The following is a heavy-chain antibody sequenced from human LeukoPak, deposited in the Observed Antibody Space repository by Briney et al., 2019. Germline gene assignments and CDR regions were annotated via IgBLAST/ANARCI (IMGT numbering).Heavy chain of an antibody. J-gene: IGHJ4*02. CDR1: GGSISSSNW. D-gene: IGHD3-22*01. CDR2: IYHSGST. Sequence: PSGTLSLTCAVSGGSISSSNWWSWVRQPPGKGLEWIGEIYHSGSTNYNPSLKSRVTISVDKSKNQFSLKLSSVTAAYTAVYYCAREREYYYDSSGSIPYYFDYWGQGTLVTVSS. CDR3: AREREYYYDSSGSIPYYFDY. V-gene: IGHV4-4*02.